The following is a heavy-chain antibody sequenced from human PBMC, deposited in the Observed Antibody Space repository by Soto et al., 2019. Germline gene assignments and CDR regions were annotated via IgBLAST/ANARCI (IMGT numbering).Heavy chain of an antibody. J-gene: IGHJ5*02. D-gene: IGHD1-7*01. CDR1: GFTFSSYS. CDR3: ARDGAGTTPNWFDP. Sequence: EVQLVESGGGLVKPGGSLRLSCAASGFTFSSYSMNWVRQAPGKGLEWVSSISSSSSYIYYADSVKGRFTISRDNAKNSLYLQMNSLRAEDTAVYYCARDGAGTTPNWFDPWGQGTLVTVSS. V-gene: IGHV3-21*01. CDR2: ISSSSSYI.